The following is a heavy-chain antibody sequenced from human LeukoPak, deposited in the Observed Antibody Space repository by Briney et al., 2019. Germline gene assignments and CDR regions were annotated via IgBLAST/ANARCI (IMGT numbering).Heavy chain of an antibody. CDR1: GGSISSGGYS. Sequence: SETLSLTCAVSGGSISSGGYSWSWIRQPPGKGLEWIGYIYHSGSTYYNPSLKSRVTISVDRSKNQFSLKLSSVTAADTAVYYCAGSTMVRGVNDYWGQGTLATVSS. CDR3: AGSTMVRGVNDY. D-gene: IGHD3-10*01. V-gene: IGHV4-30-2*01. CDR2: IYHSGST. J-gene: IGHJ4*02.